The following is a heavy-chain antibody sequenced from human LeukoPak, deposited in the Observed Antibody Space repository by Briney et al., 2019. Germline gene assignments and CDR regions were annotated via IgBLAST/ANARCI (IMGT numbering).Heavy chain of an antibody. Sequence: GESLKISCKGSGYSFTSYWIGWVRQMPGKGLEWMGIIYPGDSDTRYSPSFQGQVTISADKSISTAYLQWSSLKASDTAMYYCARTGGYYDYVWGSYRFDAFDTWGQGTMVTVSS. CDR1: GYSFTSYW. CDR3: ARTGGYYDYVWGSYRFDAFDT. CDR2: IYPGDSDT. D-gene: IGHD3-16*02. J-gene: IGHJ3*02. V-gene: IGHV5-51*01.